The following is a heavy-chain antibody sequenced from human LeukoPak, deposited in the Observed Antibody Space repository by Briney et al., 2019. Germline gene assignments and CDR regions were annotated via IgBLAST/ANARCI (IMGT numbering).Heavy chain of an antibody. Sequence: ASVKVSCKASGYTFSSYDVYWVRQATGQGLEWMGWMNPNSGNTGYAQKFQGRVTIIRNTSISTAYMELSSLRSEDTAVYYCARGRKRSSWYWFDPWGQGTLVTVSS. D-gene: IGHD6-13*01. CDR3: ARGRKRSSWYWFDP. J-gene: IGHJ5*02. CDR1: GYTFSSYD. CDR2: MNPNSGNT. V-gene: IGHV1-8*01.